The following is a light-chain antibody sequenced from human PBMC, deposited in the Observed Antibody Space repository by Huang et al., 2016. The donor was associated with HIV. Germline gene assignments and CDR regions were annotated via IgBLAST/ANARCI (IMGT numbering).Light chain of an antibody. V-gene: IGKV2-29*02. CDR2: RVS. Sequence: DVVMTQTPLSLSVTPGQPASISWKSSQSLLHRDRKSDLYWFFQKPGQSPQLLSYRVSSRFAGVSEGFSGGGSGTDFTLKISRVEAEDVGTYYCLQGIFFPYSFGPGTKLELK. CDR3: LQGIFFPYS. J-gene: IGKJ2*03. CDR1: QSLLHRDRKSD.